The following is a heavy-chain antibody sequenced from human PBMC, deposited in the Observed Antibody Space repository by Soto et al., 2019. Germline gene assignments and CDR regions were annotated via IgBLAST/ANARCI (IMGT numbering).Heavy chain of an antibody. CDR1: GGSISDYY. CDR3: ARGCTTKVIDY. V-gene: IGHV4-59*01. CDR2: IYYSGST. J-gene: IGHJ4*02. D-gene: IGHD1-1*01. Sequence: QVQLKESGPGLVKPSETLSLTCTVSGGSISDYYWSWIRQPPGKGLEWIGYIYYSGSTNYNPSLKSRVTISVDTSKNQFSLKLSSVTAADTAVYYCARGCTTKVIDYWGQGTLVTVSS.